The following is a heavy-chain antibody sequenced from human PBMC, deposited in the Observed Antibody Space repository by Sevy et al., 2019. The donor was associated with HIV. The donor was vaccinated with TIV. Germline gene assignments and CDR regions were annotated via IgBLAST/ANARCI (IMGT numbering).Heavy chain of an antibody. Sequence: ASVKVSCKASGGTFSSYAISWVRQAPGQGLEWMGGIIPIFGTANYAQKFQGRVTITADKSTSTAYMGLSSLRSEDTAVYYCAARPHTINPLYYYYYMDVWGKGTTVTVSS. D-gene: IGHD1-20*01. CDR3: AARPHTINPLYYYYYMDV. CDR1: GGTFSSYA. V-gene: IGHV1-69*06. CDR2: IIPIFGTA. J-gene: IGHJ6*03.